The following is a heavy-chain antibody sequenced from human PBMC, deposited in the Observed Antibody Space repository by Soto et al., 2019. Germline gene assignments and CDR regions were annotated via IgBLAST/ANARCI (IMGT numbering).Heavy chain of an antibody. V-gene: IGHV3-74*03. CDR1: GFSFNEYW. CDR2: LNGDVSRT. Sequence: EVQLVESGGGLVQPGGSLRLSCAASGFSFNEYWIHWVRQTPGKGLVWVASLNGDVSRTKYADSVKGRFTISRDNAENTVCLQMHSLRVEDTAVYYCARDHWGPGEGAGDYWGQGTLVTVSS. J-gene: IGHJ4*02. CDR3: ARDHWGPGEGAGDY. D-gene: IGHD7-27*01.